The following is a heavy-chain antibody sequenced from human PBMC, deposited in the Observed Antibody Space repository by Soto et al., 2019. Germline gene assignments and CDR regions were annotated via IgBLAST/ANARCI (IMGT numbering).Heavy chain of an antibody. V-gene: IGHV4-34*01. CDR3: ARLVLWFGEFNFDD. Sequence: QVQLQQWGAGLLKPSETLSLTCAVYGGSFSGYYWSWIRQPPGKGLEWIGEINHSGSTNYNPSLKRRVTISADTSKNHFSLKLSSVTAADTAVYYCARLVLWFGEFNFDDWGQGTLVTVSS. CDR2: INHSGST. D-gene: IGHD3-10*01. J-gene: IGHJ4*02. CDR1: GGSFSGYY.